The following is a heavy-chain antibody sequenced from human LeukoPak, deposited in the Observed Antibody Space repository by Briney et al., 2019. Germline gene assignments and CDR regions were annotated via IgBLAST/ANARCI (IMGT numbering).Heavy chain of an antibody. D-gene: IGHD3-3*01. J-gene: IGHJ5*02. CDR1: GGSISSYY. CDR2: IYYSGST. V-gene: IGHV4-59*08. CDR3: ARQITYYDFWSGQPDWFDP. Sequence: PSETLSLTCTVSGGSISSYYWSWIRQPPGKGLEWIGYIYYSGSTNYNPSLKSRVTISVDTSKNQFSLKLSSVTAADTAVYYCARQITYYDFWSGQPDWFDPWGQGTLVTVSS.